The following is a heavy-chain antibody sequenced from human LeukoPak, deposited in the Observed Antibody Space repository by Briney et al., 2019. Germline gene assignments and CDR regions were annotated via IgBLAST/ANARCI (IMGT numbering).Heavy chain of an antibody. CDR1: GFTFSSYS. CDR2: ISSSSSYI. CDR3: ARPFVGAPGAYGIDG. D-gene: IGHD3-16*01. Sequence: PGGSLRLSCAASGFTFSSYSMNWVRQAPGKGLEWVSSISSSSSYIYYADSVKGRFTISRDNAKNSLYLQMNSLRAEDTAVYYCARPFVGAPGAYGIDGWGRGSSLTVSS. J-gene: IGHJ6*02. V-gene: IGHV3-21*01.